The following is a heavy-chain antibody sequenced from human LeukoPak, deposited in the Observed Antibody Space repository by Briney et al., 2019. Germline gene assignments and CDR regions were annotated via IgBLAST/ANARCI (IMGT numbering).Heavy chain of an antibody. Sequence: GGSLRLSCAASGFTFSSYGMHWVRQAPGKGLEWVAVISYDGSNKYYADSVKGGFTISRDNSNNTLYLQMNSLRAEDTAVYYRAKDGGVSAAGPAGYWGQGTLVTVSS. CDR3: AKDGGVSAAGPAGY. J-gene: IGHJ4*02. CDR2: ISYDGSNK. D-gene: IGHD6-13*01. CDR1: GFTFSSYG. V-gene: IGHV3-30*18.